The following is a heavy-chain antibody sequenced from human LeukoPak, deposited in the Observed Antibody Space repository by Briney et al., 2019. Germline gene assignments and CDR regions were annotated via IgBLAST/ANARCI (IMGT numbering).Heavy chain of an antibody. Sequence: GESLKSSCKGSGYSFTSYWIGWVRQMPGKGLEWIGIIYPGDSDTRYSPSFQGQVTISADKSISTAYLQWSSLKASDTAMYYCARHGVAYYYDSSGYTHFDYWGQGTLVTVSS. CDR2: IYPGDSDT. CDR3: ARHGVAYYYDSSGYTHFDY. V-gene: IGHV5-51*01. D-gene: IGHD3-22*01. J-gene: IGHJ4*02. CDR1: GYSFTSYW.